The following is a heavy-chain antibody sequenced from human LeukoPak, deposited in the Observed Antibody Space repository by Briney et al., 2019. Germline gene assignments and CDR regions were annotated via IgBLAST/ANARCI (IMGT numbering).Heavy chain of an antibody. J-gene: IGHJ4*02. V-gene: IGHV4-34*01. CDR3: ASGYSYGSVY. D-gene: IGHD5-18*01. CDR2: INHSGST. Sequence: SETLSLTCAVYGGSFSGYYWSWIRQPPGKGLEWIGEINHSGSTNYNPSLKSRVTIPVDTSKNQFSLKLSSVTAADTAVYYCASGYSYGSVYWGQGTLVTVSS. CDR1: GGSFSGYY.